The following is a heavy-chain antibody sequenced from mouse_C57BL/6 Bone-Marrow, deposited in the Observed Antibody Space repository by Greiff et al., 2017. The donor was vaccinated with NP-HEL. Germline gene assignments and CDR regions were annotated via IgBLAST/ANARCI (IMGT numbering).Heavy chain of an antibody. CDR2: INPSTGGT. V-gene: IGHV1-42*01. J-gene: IGHJ4*01. CDR1: GYSFTGYY. D-gene: IGHD6-1*01. Sequence: EVQLQQSGPELVKPGASVKISCKASGYSFTGYYMNWVKQSPGKSLEWIGVINPSTGGTTYNQKFKAKATLTVDKSSSTAYMQLKSLTSEDSAVYYCSPVYYYAMDCWGQGTSVTVSS. CDR3: SPVYYYAMDC.